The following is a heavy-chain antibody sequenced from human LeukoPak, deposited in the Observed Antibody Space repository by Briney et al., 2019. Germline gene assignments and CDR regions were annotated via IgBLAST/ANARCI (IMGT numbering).Heavy chain of an antibody. D-gene: IGHD3-9*01. V-gene: IGHV3-30*14. CDR2: ISHHGSNE. J-gene: IGHJ4*02. Sequence: PGGSLRLSCEASGFTFSTYPMHWVRQAPDKGLEWVAMISHHGSNEYYADSAKGRFTISRDNSKNTVYLQMNNPRVEDTAIYYCARVHDTTGYYHYFDSWGQGTLVTVSS. CDR1: GFTFSTYP. CDR3: ARVHDTTGYYHYFDS.